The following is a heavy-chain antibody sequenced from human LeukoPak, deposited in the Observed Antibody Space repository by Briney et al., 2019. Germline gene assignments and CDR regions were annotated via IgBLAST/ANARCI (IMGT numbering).Heavy chain of an antibody. CDR1: GFTFSSYS. CDR3: ARDSHSRYGGNENDY. CDR2: ISSSSSYI. Sequence: GGSLRLSCAASGFTFSSYSMNWVRQAPGKGLEWVSSISSSSSYIYYADSVKGRFTISRDNAKNSLYLQMNSLRAEDTAVYYCARDSHSRYGGNENDYWGQGTLVTVSS. D-gene: IGHD4-23*01. J-gene: IGHJ4*02. V-gene: IGHV3-21*01.